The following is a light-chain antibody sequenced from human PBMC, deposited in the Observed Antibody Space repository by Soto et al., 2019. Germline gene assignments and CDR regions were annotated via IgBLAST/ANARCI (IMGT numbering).Light chain of an antibody. CDR3: SSYTSSDTLV. J-gene: IGLJ3*02. CDR2: DVN. Sequence: QSAPTQPASVSGSPGQSITISCTGASSDVGYSNHVSWYQHHPGKVPKLIIYDVNNRPSGVSDRFSGSKSGNTASLTISGLQSEDDGDYYCSSYTSSDTLVFGGGTKLTVL. V-gene: IGLV2-14*03. CDR1: SSDVGYSNH.